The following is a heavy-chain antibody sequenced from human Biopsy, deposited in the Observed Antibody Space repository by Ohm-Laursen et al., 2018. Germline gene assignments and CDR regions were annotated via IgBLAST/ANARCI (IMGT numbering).Heavy chain of an antibody. Sequence: LRLSCAASGFTFSTYWMTWVRQPPGKGLEWIGSIFYRGSTHYKPSLKSRVNISVDTSKNQFSLKLNSVTAADTAVYYCARDYDTSGYYYVSWGQGTLVTVSS. CDR1: GFTFSTYW. D-gene: IGHD3-22*01. J-gene: IGHJ5*02. CDR2: IFYRGST. V-gene: IGHV4-39*01. CDR3: ARDYDTSGYYYVS.